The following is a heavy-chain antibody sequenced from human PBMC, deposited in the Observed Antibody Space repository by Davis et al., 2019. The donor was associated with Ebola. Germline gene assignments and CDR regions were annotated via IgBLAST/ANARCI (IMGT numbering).Heavy chain of an antibody. D-gene: IGHD5-24*01. CDR3: ARDRGDGYCFDY. V-gene: IGHV3-21*01. CDR2: ISISSTFI. Sequence: GGSLRLSCAASGFTFSTYTMTWVRQAPGKGLEWVSSISISSTFIYYADSVRGRFTVSRDNAKNSLYLQMNSLRAEDTAVYYCARDRGDGYCFDYWGQGTLVTVSS. CDR1: GFTFSTYT. J-gene: IGHJ4*02.